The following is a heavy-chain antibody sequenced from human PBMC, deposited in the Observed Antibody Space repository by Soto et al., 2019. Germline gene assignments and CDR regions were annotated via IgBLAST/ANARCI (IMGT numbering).Heavy chain of an antibody. CDR1: GYNFTSYD. Sequence: ASVKVSCKASGYNFTSYDINWVRQATGQGLEWMGWMNPNNGNTGYAQKFQGRVTMTRNTPISTAYMELSSLRSEDTAVYYCARRVNHHAYYYYYYYMDVWGKGTTVTVSS. V-gene: IGHV1-8*01. D-gene: IGHD4-4*01. CDR3: ARRVNHHAYYYYYYYMDV. CDR2: MNPNNGNT. J-gene: IGHJ6*03.